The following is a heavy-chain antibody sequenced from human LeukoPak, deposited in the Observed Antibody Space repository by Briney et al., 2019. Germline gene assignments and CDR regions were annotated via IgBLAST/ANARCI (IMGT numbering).Heavy chain of an antibody. CDR2: IKQDGSEK. V-gene: IGHV3-7*01. Sequence: PGGSLRLSCAASGFTFSSYWMSWVRQAPGKGLEWVANIKQDGSEKYYVDSVKGRFTISRDNAKNSLYLQMNSLRAEDTAVYCCARGPLVVVAATPLADYWGQGTLVTVSS. J-gene: IGHJ4*02. CDR3: ARGPLVVVAATPLADY. D-gene: IGHD2-15*01. CDR1: GFTFSSYW.